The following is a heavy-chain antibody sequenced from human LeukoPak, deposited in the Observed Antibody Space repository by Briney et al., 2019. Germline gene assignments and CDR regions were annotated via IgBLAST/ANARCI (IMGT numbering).Heavy chain of an antibody. D-gene: IGHD1-1*01. Sequence: GGSLRLSCAASGFTFSSYAMSWVRQAPGKGLEWVSAISGSGGSTYYADSVKGRFTISRDNSKNTLYLQMNSLRAEDTAVYYCARGRRTGTRPGYGMDVWGQGTTVTVSS. CDR1: GFTFSSYA. CDR3: ARGRRTGTRPGYGMDV. V-gene: IGHV3-23*01. J-gene: IGHJ6*02. CDR2: ISGSGGST.